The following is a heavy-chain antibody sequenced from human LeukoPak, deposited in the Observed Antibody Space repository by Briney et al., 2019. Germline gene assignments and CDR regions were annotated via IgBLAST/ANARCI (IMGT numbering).Heavy chain of an antibody. CDR2: INPNSGGT. D-gene: IGHD3-3*01. CDR1: GYTFTGYY. CDR3: ARRADYAYYDFWSGYGYYFDY. Sequence: ASVKVSCKAFGYTFTGYYMHWVRQAPGQGLEWMGWINPNSGGTNYAQKFQGRVTMTRDTSISTAYMELSRLRSDDTAVYYCARRADYAYYDFWSGYGYYFDYWGQGTLVTVSS. J-gene: IGHJ4*02. V-gene: IGHV1-2*02.